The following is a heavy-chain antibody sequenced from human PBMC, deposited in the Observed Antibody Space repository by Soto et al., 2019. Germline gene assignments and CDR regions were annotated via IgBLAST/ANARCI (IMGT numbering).Heavy chain of an antibody. Sequence: SETLSLTCTVSGGSISSYYWSWIRQPPGKGLEWIGYIYYSGSTNYNPSLKSRVTISVYTSKNQFSLKLSSVTAADTAVYYCARDKITGLFDYWGQGTLVTDFS. J-gene: IGHJ4*02. CDR1: GGSISSYY. CDR3: ARDKITGLFDY. D-gene: IGHD2-8*02. CDR2: IYYSGST. V-gene: IGHV4-59*12.